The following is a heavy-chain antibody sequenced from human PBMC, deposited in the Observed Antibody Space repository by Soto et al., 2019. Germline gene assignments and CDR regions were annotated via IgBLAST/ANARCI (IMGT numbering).Heavy chain of an antibody. CDR3: ARDTLPPYYDFWSGYLNDAFDI. Sequence: PGGSLRLSCAASGFTFSSYSMNWVRQAPGKGLEWVSSISSSSSYIYYADSVKGRFTISRDNAKNSLYLQMNSLRAENTAVYYCARDTLPPYYDFWSGYLNDAFDIWGQGTMVTVSS. V-gene: IGHV3-21*01. J-gene: IGHJ3*02. CDR1: GFTFSSYS. CDR2: ISSSSSYI. D-gene: IGHD3-3*01.